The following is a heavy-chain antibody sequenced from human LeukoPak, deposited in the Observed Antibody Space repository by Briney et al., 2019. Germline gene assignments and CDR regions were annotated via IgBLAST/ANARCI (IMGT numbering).Heavy chain of an antibody. Sequence: PGGSLRLSCAASGLTFSNAWMSWVRQAPGKGLEWVSSIGTTGASTNYADSVKGRFTISRDNSKNTLYLQMNSLRAEDTAVYYCAKGDGIYSFDYWGQGTLVTVSS. V-gene: IGHV3-23*01. CDR1: GLTFSNAW. CDR2: IGTTGAST. J-gene: IGHJ4*02. D-gene: IGHD1-26*01. CDR3: AKGDGIYSFDY.